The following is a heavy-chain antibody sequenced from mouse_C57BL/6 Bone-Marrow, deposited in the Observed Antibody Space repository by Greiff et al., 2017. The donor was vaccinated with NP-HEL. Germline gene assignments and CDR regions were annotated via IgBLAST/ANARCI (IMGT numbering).Heavy chain of an antibody. CDR3: ARRAVVARYAMDY. D-gene: IGHD1-1*01. J-gene: IGHJ4*01. CDR1: GYTFTSYW. V-gene: IGHV1-64*01. CDR2: IHPNSGST. Sequence: VQLQQSGAELVKPGASVKLSCKASGYTFTSYWMHWVKQRPGQGLEWIGMIHPNSGSTNYNEKFKSKATLTVDKSSSTAYMQLSSLTSEDSAVYYCARRAVVARYAMDYWGQGTSVTVSS.